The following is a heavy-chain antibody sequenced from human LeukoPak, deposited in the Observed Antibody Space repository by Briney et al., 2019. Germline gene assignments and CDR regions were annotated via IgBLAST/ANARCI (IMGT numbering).Heavy chain of an antibody. CDR2: MNPNSGNT. V-gene: IGHV1-8*02. J-gene: IGHJ4*02. CDR1: GYTFTGYY. Sequence: GASVKVSCKASGYTFTGYYMHWVRQAPGQGLEWMGWMNPNSGNTGYAQKFQGRVTMTEDTSTDTAYMELSSLRSEDTAVYYCATGLYYGSGSSDYWGQGTLVTVSS. D-gene: IGHD3-10*01. CDR3: ATGLYYGSGSSDY.